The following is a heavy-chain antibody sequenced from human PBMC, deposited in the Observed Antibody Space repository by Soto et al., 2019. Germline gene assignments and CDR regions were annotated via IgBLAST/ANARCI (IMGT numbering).Heavy chain of an antibody. V-gene: IGHV3-23*01. CDR1: GFTFSSYA. D-gene: IGHD2-15*01. Sequence: GGALRLSCPASGFTFSSYAMSWVRQAPGKGLEWVSAISGSGGSTYYADSVKGRFTISRDNSKNTLYLQMNSLRAEDTAVYYCAKDRVRLLAGYYFDYWGQGTLVTVSS. J-gene: IGHJ4*02. CDR3: AKDRVRLLAGYYFDY. CDR2: ISGSGGST.